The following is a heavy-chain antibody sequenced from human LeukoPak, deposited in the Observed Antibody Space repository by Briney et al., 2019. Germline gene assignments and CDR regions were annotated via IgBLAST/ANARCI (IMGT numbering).Heavy chain of an antibody. CDR2: IWYDGSNK. CDR1: VFTFSSYG. Sequence: GGSLRLSCAVSVFTFSSYGMHWVRQAPGKGLEWVAVIWYDGSNKYYADSVKGRFTISRDNSKNTLYLQMNSLRAEDTAVYYCARDAYYDSTGLSAFDIWGQGTMVTVSS. V-gene: IGHV3-33*01. J-gene: IGHJ3*02. CDR3: ARDAYYDSTGLSAFDI. D-gene: IGHD3-22*01.